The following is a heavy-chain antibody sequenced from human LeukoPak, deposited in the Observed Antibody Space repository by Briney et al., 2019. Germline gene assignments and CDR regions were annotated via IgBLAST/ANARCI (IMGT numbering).Heavy chain of an antibody. J-gene: IGHJ4*02. CDR1: GFRFSAYE. D-gene: IGHD1-26*01. V-gene: IGHV3-48*03. Sequence: PGGSLRLSCAASGFRFSAYEMNWVRQAPGKGLEWVSYITADGTDKYDADSVKGRFTISRDNAKNSLYLQMNSLRVDDTAIYYCACEVQWELPDYWGQGTLVTVSS. CDR2: ITADGTDK. CDR3: ACEVQWELPDY.